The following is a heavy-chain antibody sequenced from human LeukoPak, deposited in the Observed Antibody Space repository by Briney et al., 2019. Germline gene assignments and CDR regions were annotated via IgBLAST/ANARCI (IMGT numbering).Heavy chain of an antibody. Sequence: SETLSLTCTVSGGSISSSGYYWGWIRQPPGKGLEWIGSIYYSGSTYYNPSLKSRVTISVDTSKNQFSLKLTSVTAADTAVYYCARDGSSGLRTFEIWGQGTMVTVSS. CDR2: IYYSGST. CDR1: GGSISSSGYY. D-gene: IGHD3-22*01. J-gene: IGHJ3*02. CDR3: ARDGSSGLRTFEI. V-gene: IGHV4-39*02.